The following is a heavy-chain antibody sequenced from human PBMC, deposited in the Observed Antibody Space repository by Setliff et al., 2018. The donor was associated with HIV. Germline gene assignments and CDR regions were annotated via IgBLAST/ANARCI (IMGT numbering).Heavy chain of an antibody. J-gene: IGHJ6*03. V-gene: IGHV1-2*04. CDR1: GGTFSSYA. Sequence: GASVKVSCKASGGTFSSYAISWVRQAPGQGLEWMGWINPKSDGANYAQKFQGWITMTRDTSISTAYMELSKLRSDDTAVYYCARGMDYYDTSGYYQYYYMDVWGKGTTVTVSS. D-gene: IGHD3-22*01. CDR3: ARGMDYYDTSGYYQYYYMDV. CDR2: INPKSDGA.